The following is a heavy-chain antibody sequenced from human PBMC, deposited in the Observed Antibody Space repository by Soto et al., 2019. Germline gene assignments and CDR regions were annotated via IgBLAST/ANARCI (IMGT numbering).Heavy chain of an antibody. CDR2: ISGSGGST. CDR3: AKGSLLAARPDWGYYYYGMDV. D-gene: IGHD6-6*01. V-gene: IGHV3-23*01. J-gene: IGHJ6*02. CDR1: GFTFSSYA. Sequence: GGSLRLSCAASGFTFSSYAMSWVRQAPGKGLEWVSAISGSGGSTYYADSVKGRFTISRDNSKNTLYLQMNSLRAEDTAVYYCAKGSLLAARPDWGYYYYGMDVWGQGTTVTVS.